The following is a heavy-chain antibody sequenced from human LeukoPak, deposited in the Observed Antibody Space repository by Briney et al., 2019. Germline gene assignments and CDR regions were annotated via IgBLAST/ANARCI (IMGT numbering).Heavy chain of an antibody. Sequence: GGSLRLSCAASGFTFSSYGMHWVRQAPGKGLEWVANIKQDGSEKYYVDSVKGRFTISRDNAKNSLYLQMNSLRAEDTAVYYCARETYYYDSSGYYYEYYYYGMDVWGQGTTVTVSS. J-gene: IGHJ6*02. CDR3: ARETYYYDSSGYYYEYYYYGMDV. D-gene: IGHD3-22*01. CDR1: GFTFSSYG. V-gene: IGHV3-7*03. CDR2: IKQDGSEK.